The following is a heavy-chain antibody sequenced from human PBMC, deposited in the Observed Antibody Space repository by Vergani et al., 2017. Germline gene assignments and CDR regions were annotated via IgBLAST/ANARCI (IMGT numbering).Heavy chain of an antibody. CDR1: GFTSSYYG. V-gene: IGHV3-30*03. J-gene: IGHJ1*01. Sequence: QVHLVESGGGVVQPGRSLRLSCVVSGFTSSYYGMHWVRQAPGKGLEWVAGISYEGTQKYYADSVKGRFTISRDNSKGTLYLQMNSLRTEDTAVYYCATKSCGTPGCQIGYFREWGQGTLVTVSS. D-gene: IGHD1-1*01. CDR2: ISYEGTQK. CDR3: ATKSCGTPGCQIGYFRE.